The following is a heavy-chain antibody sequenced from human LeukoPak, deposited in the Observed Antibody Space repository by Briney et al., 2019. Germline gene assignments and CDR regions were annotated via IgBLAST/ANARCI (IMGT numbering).Heavy chain of an antibody. J-gene: IGHJ4*02. Sequence: SVKVSCKASGFTFSSSAMQWVRQARGQRLEWIGWIVVGSGNTNYAQKFQERVTIKRDMFTSTAYMELSSLRSEDTAVYFCAAGHLGSYAENYFDYWGQGTLVTVSS. CDR1: GFTFSSSA. D-gene: IGHD1-26*01. V-gene: IGHV1-58*02. CDR2: IVVGSGNT. CDR3: AAGHLGSYAENYFDY.